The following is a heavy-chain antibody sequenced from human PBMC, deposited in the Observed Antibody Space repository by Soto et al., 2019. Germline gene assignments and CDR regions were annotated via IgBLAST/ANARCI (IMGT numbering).Heavy chain of an antibody. V-gene: IGHV1-2*02. Sequence: GASVKVSCKASGYTFTGYYMHWVRQAPGQGLEWMGWINPNSGGTNYAQKFQGRVTMTRDTSISTAYMELSRLRSDETAVYYCARLAPLYYYDSSGYSNYFDYWGQGTLVTVSS. CDR2: INPNSGGT. CDR1: GYTFTGYY. J-gene: IGHJ4*02. D-gene: IGHD3-22*01. CDR3: ARLAPLYYYDSSGYSNYFDY.